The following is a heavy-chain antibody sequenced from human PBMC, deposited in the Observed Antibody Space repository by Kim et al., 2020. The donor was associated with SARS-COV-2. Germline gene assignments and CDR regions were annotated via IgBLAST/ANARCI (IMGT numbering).Heavy chain of an antibody. V-gene: IGHV3-48*02. D-gene: IGHD3-9*01. Sequence: GGSLRLSCVASGFSFTTFSMSWVRQSPGGGLEWISYISPTSNTVYYRDVVKGRFAVSRDNAKNSLFLRMARLSDETTAVYYCTRACFEIDYLGQGTPVAV. CDR1: GFSFTTFS. CDR3: TRACFEIDY. CDR2: ISPTSNTV. J-gene: IGHJ4*02.